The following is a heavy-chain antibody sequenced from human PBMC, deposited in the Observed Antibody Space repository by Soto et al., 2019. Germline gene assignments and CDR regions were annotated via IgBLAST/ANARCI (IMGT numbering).Heavy chain of an antibody. CDR3: ATDGINKTGYYYGMGV. CDR2: IWSDASNK. D-gene: IGHD3-10*01. CDR1: GFSFSNHG. J-gene: IGHJ6*01. Sequence: VRLVESGGGVVQPGGSLRLSCAASGFSFSNHGMHWVRQAPGKGLEWVAAIWSDASNKYYADSGKGRFTISRDNSKTTLYLKRKTIGAAATYVYYCATDGINKTGYYYGMGVWGQGRTVTVSS. V-gene: IGHV3-33*03.